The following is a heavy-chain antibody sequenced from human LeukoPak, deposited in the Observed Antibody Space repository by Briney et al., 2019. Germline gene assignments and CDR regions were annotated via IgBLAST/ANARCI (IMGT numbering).Heavy chain of an antibody. CDR1: GGSISSYY. V-gene: IGHV4-59*01. Sequence: SETLSLTCSVSGGSISSYYWSWIRQPPGKGLEWIGYIYYSGSTNYNPSLKSRVIISVDTSKNQFSLKLSSVTAADTAVYYCARVYYSRSYDYWYFDLWGRGTLVTVSS. J-gene: IGHJ2*01. D-gene: IGHD6-13*01. CDR2: IYYSGST. CDR3: ARVYYSRSYDYWYFDL.